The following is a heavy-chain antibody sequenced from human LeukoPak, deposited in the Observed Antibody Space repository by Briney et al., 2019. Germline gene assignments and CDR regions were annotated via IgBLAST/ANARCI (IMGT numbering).Heavy chain of an antibody. Sequence: PSETLSLTCTVSGGSISSSSYYWGWIRQPPGKGLEWIGSIYYSGSTYYNPSLKSRVTISVDTSKNQFSLKLSSVTAADTAVYYCARTPVGTMVRGGLYYYGMDVWGQGTTVTVSS. V-gene: IGHV4-39*01. CDR1: GGSISSSSYY. J-gene: IGHJ6*02. D-gene: IGHD3-10*01. CDR3: ARTPVGTMVRGGLYYYGMDV. CDR2: IYYSGST.